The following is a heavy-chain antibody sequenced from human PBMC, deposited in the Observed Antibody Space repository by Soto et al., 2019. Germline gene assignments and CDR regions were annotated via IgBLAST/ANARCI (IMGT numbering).Heavy chain of an antibody. D-gene: IGHD3-9*01. Sequence: ASVKVSCKASGYTFTSYGISWVRQAPGQGLEWMGWISAYNGNTNYAQKLLGRVTMTKDTSTSTAYMELRSLRSDDTAVYYCARVGYYDILTGYYTPYYYYGMDVWGQGTTVTVSS. J-gene: IGHJ6*02. CDR3: ARVGYYDILTGYYTPYYYYGMDV. CDR1: GYTFTSYG. CDR2: ISAYNGNT. V-gene: IGHV1-18*01.